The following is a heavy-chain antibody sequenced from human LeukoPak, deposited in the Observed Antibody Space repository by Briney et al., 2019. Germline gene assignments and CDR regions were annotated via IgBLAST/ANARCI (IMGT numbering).Heavy chain of an antibody. Sequence: AGGSLRLSCAASGFSVGSDYMTWVRQAPGKGLEWVGRTRNKANSYTTEYAASVKGRFTISRDESKNSLYLQMNSLKTEDTAVYFCARTLTTAGYSFDSWGLGTLVTVSS. CDR2: TRNKANSYTT. V-gene: IGHV3-72*01. J-gene: IGHJ4*02. CDR1: GFSVGSDY. CDR3: ARTLTTAGYSFDS. D-gene: IGHD6-13*01.